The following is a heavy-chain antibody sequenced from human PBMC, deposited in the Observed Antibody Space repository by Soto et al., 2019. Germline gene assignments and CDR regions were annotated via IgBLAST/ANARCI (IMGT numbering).Heavy chain of an antibody. J-gene: IGHJ3*02. CDR1: GYTFTKYW. CDR3: ARPGRITQDAFDI. V-gene: IGHV5-51*01. Sequence: PGESLKISCKASGYTFTKYWIGWVRQMPGKGLEWMAVIYPGDSDIRYSPSFQAQVTISADKSISTAYLQWSSLKASDTAMYYCARPGRITQDAFDIWGLGTMVTVSS. CDR2: IYPGDSDI.